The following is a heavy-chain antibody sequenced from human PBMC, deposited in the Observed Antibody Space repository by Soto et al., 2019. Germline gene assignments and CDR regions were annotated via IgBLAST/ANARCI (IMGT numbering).Heavy chain of an antibody. CDR1: GFTFSSYA. D-gene: IGHD3-22*01. J-gene: IGHJ5*02. V-gene: IGHV3-23*01. CDR3: ARDVTSSTYYYLSPGGFDP. Sequence: GGSLRLSCAASGFTFSSYAMTWVRQAPGKGLEWVSGISGSGATTSYADSVKGRFTVSRDNSKNTLYLQMNSLRVEDTAVYYCARDVTSSTYYYLSPGGFDPWGQGTLVTVSS. CDR2: ISGSGATT.